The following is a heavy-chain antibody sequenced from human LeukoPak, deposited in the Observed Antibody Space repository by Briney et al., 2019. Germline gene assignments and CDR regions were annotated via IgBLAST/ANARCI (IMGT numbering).Heavy chain of an antibody. D-gene: IGHD3-16*01. V-gene: IGHV3-30-3*01. CDR2: ISYDGSNK. Sequence: GGSLRLSCAASGFTFSSYAMHWVRQAPGKGLEWVAVISYDGSNKYYADSVKGRFTISRDNSKNTLYLQMNSLRAEDTAVYYCARGEVPDNYDYVRGSQLDAFDIWGQGTMVTVSS. CDR1: GFTFSSYA. CDR3: ARGEVPDNYDYVRGSQLDAFDI. J-gene: IGHJ3*02.